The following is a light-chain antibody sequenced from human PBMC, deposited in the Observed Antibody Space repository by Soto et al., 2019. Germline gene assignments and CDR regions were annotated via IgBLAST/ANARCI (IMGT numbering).Light chain of an antibody. Sequence: QSVLTQPASVSGSPGQSITISCTGTSSDVGAYNYVSWYQQHPDKAPKFLIFDVSSRPSGVSNRFSGSKSGTTASLTISGLQAEDEADYYCASYTSSNTLIFSGGTKVTVL. CDR2: DVS. CDR3: ASYTSSNTLI. J-gene: IGLJ2*01. CDR1: SSDVGAYNY. V-gene: IGLV2-14*03.